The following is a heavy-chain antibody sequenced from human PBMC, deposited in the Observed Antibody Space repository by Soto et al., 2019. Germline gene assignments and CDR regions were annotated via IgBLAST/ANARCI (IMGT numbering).Heavy chain of an antibody. D-gene: IGHD3-10*01. J-gene: IGHJ4*02. V-gene: IGHV1-3*01. Sequence: QVQLVQSGAEVKKPGASVKVSCKASGYTFTSYAMHWVRQAPGQRLEWMGWINAGNGNTKYSQKFQGRVTITRDTSASTAYMELSSLRSEDTAVYYCARRSLLLWFRDGENWGQGTLVTVSS. CDR3: ARRSLLLWFRDGEN. CDR1: GYTFTSYA. CDR2: INAGNGNT.